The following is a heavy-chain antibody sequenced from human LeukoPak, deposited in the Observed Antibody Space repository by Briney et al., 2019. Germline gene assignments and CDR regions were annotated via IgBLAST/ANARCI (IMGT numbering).Heavy chain of an antibody. J-gene: IGHJ3*02. CDR3: ARHRRGYTSGQPGRGDDAFDI. CDR2: MNPNSGYT. D-gene: IGHD6-19*01. V-gene: IGHV1-8*01. CDR1: GYTFTSYD. Sequence: PGASVKVSCKASGYTFTSYDINWVRQATGQGLEWMGWMNPNSGYTDYAQKFQGRVTMTRNTSISTAYMELSSLRSEDTAVYYCARHRRGYTSGQPGRGDDAFDIWGQGTMVTVSS.